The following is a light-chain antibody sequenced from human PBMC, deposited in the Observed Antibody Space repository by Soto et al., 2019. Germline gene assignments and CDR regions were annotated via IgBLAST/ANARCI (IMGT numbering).Light chain of an antibody. Sequence: DIMMTQSPLYLPVTPGEPASISCRSSQSLLHSNGYTYLDWYLQKPGQPPQVLIYLASNRASGVPDRFTASGSGTDFTLKISRVEAEDLGVYYCLQALQTPPAFGPGTTVDIK. V-gene: IGKV2-28*01. CDR2: LAS. CDR3: LQALQTPPA. J-gene: IGKJ3*01. CDR1: QSLLHSNGYTY.